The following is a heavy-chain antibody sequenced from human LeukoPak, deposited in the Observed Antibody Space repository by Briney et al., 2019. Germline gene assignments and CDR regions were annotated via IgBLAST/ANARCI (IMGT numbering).Heavy chain of an antibody. V-gene: IGHV4-59*12. J-gene: IGHJ4*02. CDR3: ARGGGYDDTFDY. CDR2: IYYTVST. CDR1: GGSISSYY. D-gene: IGHD5-12*01. Sequence: SETLPLTCTVSGGSISSYYWSWIRQPPGKGLEWIGYIYYTVSTNYNPSLKSRVTISVDTSKNQFSLKLSSVTAGTAAVYYCARGGGYDDTFDYWGRGTRVTVFS.